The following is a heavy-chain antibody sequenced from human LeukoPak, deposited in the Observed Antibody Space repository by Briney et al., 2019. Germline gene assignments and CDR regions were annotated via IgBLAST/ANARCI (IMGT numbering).Heavy chain of an antibody. D-gene: IGHD1-26*01. CDR3: ARWIVGATTSFDC. CDR2: IYHSGST. V-gene: IGHV4-4*02. J-gene: IGHJ4*02. CDR1: GGSISSSNW. Sequence: SETLPLTCAVSGGSISSSNWWSWVRQPPGKGLEWIGEIYHSGSTNYNPSLKSRVTISVDKSKNQFSLQMTSVTAADTAVYYCARWIVGATTSFDCWGQGTLVTVSS.